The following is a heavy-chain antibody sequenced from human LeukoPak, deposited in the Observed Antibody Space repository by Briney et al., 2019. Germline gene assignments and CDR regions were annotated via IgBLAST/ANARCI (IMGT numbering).Heavy chain of an antibody. Sequence: ASVKVSCKASGYTFTGYYMHWVRQAPGQGLEWMGWINPNSGGTTYSQKFQGRVTMTRDTSLSTAYMELSRLTSDDTAVYFCAREGPVSSTSDYYYGMDVWGQGTTVTVSS. D-gene: IGHD6-13*01. CDR3: AREGPVSSTSDYYYGMDV. CDR1: GYTFTGYY. V-gene: IGHV1-2*02. J-gene: IGHJ6*02. CDR2: INPNSGGT.